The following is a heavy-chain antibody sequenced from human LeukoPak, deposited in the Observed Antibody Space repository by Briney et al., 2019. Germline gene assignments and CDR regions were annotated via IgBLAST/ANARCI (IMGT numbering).Heavy chain of an antibody. CDR3: ARRGVVIRVILVGFHKEAFYFDS. D-gene: IGHD3-22*01. CDR1: GITLSSYG. V-gene: IGHV3-23*01. CDR2: ISDSGGST. J-gene: IGHJ4*02. Sequence: GGSLRLSCAVSGITLSSYGMSWVRQAPGKGLEWVAGISDSGGSTNYADSVKGRFTISRDNPKNTLYLQMNSLRAEDTAVYFCARRGVVIRVILVGFHKEAFYFDSWGQGALVTVSS.